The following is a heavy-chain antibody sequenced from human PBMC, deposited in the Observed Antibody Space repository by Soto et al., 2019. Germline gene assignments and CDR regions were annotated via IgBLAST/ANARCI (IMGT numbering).Heavy chain of an antibody. V-gene: IGHV1-24*01. CDR1: GFSLTEFS. CDR3: ATVPAYTAMLTLFSS. Sequence: ASVKVSCKVSGFSLTEFSMHWVRQAPGKGLEWMAGFDREDDEIIYAQKFQGRVTLTEDTTTDTAYLELSSLRPEDTAVYYCATVPAYTAMLTLFSSCGQGPLVTVSA. CDR2: FDREDDEI. J-gene: IGHJ5*02. D-gene: IGHD5-18*01.